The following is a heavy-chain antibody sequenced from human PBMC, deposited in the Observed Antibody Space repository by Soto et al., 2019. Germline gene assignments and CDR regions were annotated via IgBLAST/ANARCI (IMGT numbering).Heavy chain of an antibody. Sequence: PSETLSLTCTVSGVSVSRDYQWIWIRQPPGKGLEWIGHISYSGSPYYHPSLKSRLSISVDTSKNQFSLKAKSVTAADTAVYYCARAWDFWGQGTLVTVSS. D-gene: IGHD1-26*01. CDR2: ISYSGSP. CDR1: GVSVSRDYQ. CDR3: ARAWDF. J-gene: IGHJ1*01. V-gene: IGHV4-30-4*01.